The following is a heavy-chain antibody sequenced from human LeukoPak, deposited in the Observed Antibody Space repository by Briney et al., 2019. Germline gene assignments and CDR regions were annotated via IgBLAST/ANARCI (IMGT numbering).Heavy chain of an antibody. CDR1: GGSISSSSYF. V-gene: IGHV4-39*01. Sequence: SETLSLTCTVSGGSISSSSYFWGWIRQPPGKGLEWIGSIYSSGSTYYIPALKSRVTISVDTSKNQFSLKLSSVTAADTAVYYCARRGGYCSSTSCYLFDYWGQGTLVTVSS. D-gene: IGHD2-2*01. J-gene: IGHJ4*02. CDR2: IYSSGST. CDR3: ARRGGYCSSTSCYLFDY.